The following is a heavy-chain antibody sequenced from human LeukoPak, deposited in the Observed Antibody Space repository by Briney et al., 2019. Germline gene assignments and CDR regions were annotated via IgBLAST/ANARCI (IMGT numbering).Heavy chain of an antibody. Sequence: EPSETLSLTCAVYGGSFSGYYWSWIRQPPGKGLEWIGEINHSGSTNYNPSLKSRVTTSVDTSKNQFSLKLSSVTAADTAVYYCHRYCSGGSCLDYWGQGTLVTVSS. CDR2: INHSGST. CDR1: GGSFSGYY. CDR3: HRYCSGGSCLDY. D-gene: IGHD2-15*01. V-gene: IGHV4-34*01. J-gene: IGHJ4*02.